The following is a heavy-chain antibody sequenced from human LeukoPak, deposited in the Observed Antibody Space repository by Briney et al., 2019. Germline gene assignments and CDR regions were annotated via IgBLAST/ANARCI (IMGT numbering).Heavy chain of an antibody. V-gene: IGHV3-11*04. J-gene: IGHJ3*02. CDR3: AKDWVYYDSSGYYSPGAFDI. Sequence: GGSLRLSCAASGFTFSDYYMSWIRQAPGKGLEWVSYISSSGSTIYYADSVKGRFTISRDNSKNTLYLQMNSLRAEDTAVYYCAKDWVYYDSSGYYSPGAFDIWGQGTMVTVSS. CDR2: ISSSGSTI. D-gene: IGHD3-22*01. CDR1: GFTFSDYY.